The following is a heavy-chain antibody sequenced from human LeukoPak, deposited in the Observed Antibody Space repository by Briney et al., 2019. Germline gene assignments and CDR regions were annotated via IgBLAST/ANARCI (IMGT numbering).Heavy chain of an antibody. D-gene: IGHD2-15*01. CDR2: IWFDGSNK. CDR3: ARRGFCSGGRCYIPPPDH. V-gene: IGHV3-33*08. Sequence: GGSLRLSCAASGFTFSSYAMSRVRQAPGKGLEWVAVIWFDGSNKFYSDSVKGRFTISRDNSKNTLYLQMNSLRAEDTAVYYCARRGFCSGGRCYIPPPDHWGQGTLVTVSS. J-gene: IGHJ4*02. CDR1: GFTFSSYA.